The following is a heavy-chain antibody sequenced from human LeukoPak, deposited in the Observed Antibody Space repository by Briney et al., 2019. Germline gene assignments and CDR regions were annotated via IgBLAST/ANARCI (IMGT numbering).Heavy chain of an antibody. CDR1: GFTFDDYA. D-gene: IGHD3-22*01. J-gene: IGHJ5*02. CDR2: ISWNSGSI. Sequence: GGSLRLSCTASGFTFDDYAMHWVRLVPGKGLEWVSGISWNSGSIGYADSVKGRFIISRDNAKNSLYLQMNSPRVEDTALYYCAKPYYDTSGYYFFDPWGQGTLVTVSS. V-gene: IGHV3-9*01. CDR3: AKPYYDTSGYYFFDP.